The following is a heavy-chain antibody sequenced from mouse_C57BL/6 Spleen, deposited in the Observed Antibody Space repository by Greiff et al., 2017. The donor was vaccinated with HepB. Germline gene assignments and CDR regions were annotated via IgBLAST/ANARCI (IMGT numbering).Heavy chain of an antibody. CDR2: IYPGDGDT. CDR3: ARSVYGSYAMDY. CDR1: GYAFSSSW. V-gene: IGHV1-82*01. D-gene: IGHD2-2*01. J-gene: IGHJ4*01. Sequence: QVQLQQSGPELVKPGASVKISCKASGYAFSSSWMNWVKQRPGKGLEWIGRIYPGDGDTNYNGKFKGKATLTADKSSSTAYMQLSSLTSEDSAVYFCARSVYGSYAMDYWGQGTSVTVSS.